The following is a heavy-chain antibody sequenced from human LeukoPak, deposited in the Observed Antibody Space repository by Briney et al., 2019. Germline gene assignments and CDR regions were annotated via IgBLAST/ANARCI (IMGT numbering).Heavy chain of an antibody. J-gene: IGHJ4*02. V-gene: IGHV3-15*07. CDR2: IKSKSDGGTT. CDR3: TTASVYDSSGYSY. CDR1: GFTFSNAW. D-gene: IGHD3-22*01. Sequence: GGSLRLSCAASGFTFSNAWVNWVRQGPGKGREWVGRIKSKSDGGTTDYAAPVKGRFTISRDDSKNTLYLQMNSLKTEDTAVYYCTTASVYDSSGYSYWGQGTLVTVSS.